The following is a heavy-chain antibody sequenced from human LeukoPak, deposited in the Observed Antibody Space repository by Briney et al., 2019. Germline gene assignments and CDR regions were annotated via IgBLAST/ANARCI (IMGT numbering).Heavy chain of an antibody. V-gene: IGHV3-23*05. CDR3: AKILGESPRWFDP. CDR1: GFNFYNYA. CDR2: IDGSGAHT. J-gene: IGHJ5*02. Sequence: PGGSLRLSCAVSGFNFYNYAMSWVRQAPGKGLEWVSAIDGSGAHTFYTDSVKGRFTISRDNSKNRLYLQMNSLRADDTAVYYCAKILGESPRWFDPWGQGTLVTVSS. D-gene: IGHD3-10*01.